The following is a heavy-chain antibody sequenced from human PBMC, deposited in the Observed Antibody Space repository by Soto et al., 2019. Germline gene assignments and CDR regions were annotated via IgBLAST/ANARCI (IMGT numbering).Heavy chain of an antibody. Sequence: SVRVSCKASGGTLSNYTITWLLQAPGQGLEWMGRIIPILGIANYAQKLQGRVTITADKSTSTAYMELSSLRSEDTAVYYCASISAEGYYGSGSYYNALAYWGQGTLVTVSS. V-gene: IGHV1-69*02. J-gene: IGHJ4*02. CDR3: ASISAEGYYGSGSYYNALAY. CDR1: GGTLSNYT. D-gene: IGHD3-10*01. CDR2: IIPILGIA.